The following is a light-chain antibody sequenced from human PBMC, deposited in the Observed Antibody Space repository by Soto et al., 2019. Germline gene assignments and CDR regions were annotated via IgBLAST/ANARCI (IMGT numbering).Light chain of an antibody. J-gene: IGKJ4*01. CDR2: DAS. CDR1: QSISSA. V-gene: IGKV1-13*02. Sequence: AIQLTQSPSFLSASVGDRVIITCRARQSISSALAWYQQKPGKAPKLLIYDASSLESGVTSRFSGSVSGTDFTLTISSLQPEDFATYYCQQFNSYPLTFVGGTKVEIK. CDR3: QQFNSYPLT.